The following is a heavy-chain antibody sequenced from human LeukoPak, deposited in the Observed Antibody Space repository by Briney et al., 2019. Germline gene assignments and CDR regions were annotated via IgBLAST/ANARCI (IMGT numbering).Heavy chain of an antibody. V-gene: IGHV3-21*01. CDR2: ISSSSSYI. CDR1: GFTFSSCS. D-gene: IGHD3-10*01. J-gene: IGHJ5*02. CDR3: ARETGLTYYYGSGSVNWFDP. Sequence: GGSLRLSCAASGFTFSSCSMNWVRQAPGKGLEWVSSISSSSSYIYYADSVKGRFTISRDNAKNSLYLQMNSLRAEDTAVYYCARETGLTYYYGSGSVNWFDPWGQGTLVTVSS.